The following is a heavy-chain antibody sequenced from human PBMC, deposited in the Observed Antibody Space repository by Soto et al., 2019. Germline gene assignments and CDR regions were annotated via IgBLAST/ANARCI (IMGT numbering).Heavy chain of an antibody. CDR2: IYYSGST. V-gene: IGHV4-59*08. J-gene: IGHJ4*02. CDR3: ARHQGLSYYFDY. Sequence: PSETLSLTCTVSGGSISSYYWSWIRQPPGKGLEWIGYIYYSGSTNYNPSLKSRVTISVDTSKNQFSLKLSSVTAADTAVYYCARHQGLSYYFDYWGQGTLVTVPQ. CDR1: GGSISSYY.